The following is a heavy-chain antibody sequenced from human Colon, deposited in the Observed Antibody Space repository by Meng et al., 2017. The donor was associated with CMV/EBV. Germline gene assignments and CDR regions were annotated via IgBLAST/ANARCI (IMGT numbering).Heavy chain of an antibody. V-gene: IGHV4-39*01. CDR2: IYYSGST. J-gene: IGHJ4*02. D-gene: IGHD6-19*01. CDR3: ARHSSGWYYYFDY. CDR1: GFTFSDYY. Sequence: ESLKISCAASGFTFSDYYMSWIRQPPGKGLEWIGSIYYSGSTYYNPSLKSRVTISVDTSKNQFSLKLSSVTAADTAVYYCARHSSGWYYYFDYWGQGTLVTVSS.